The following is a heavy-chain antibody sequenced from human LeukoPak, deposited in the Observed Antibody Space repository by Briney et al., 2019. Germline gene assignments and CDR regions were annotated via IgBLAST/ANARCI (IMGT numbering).Heavy chain of an antibody. CDR1: GFTFSSYG. Sequence: GSLRLSCAASGFTFSSYGMSWVRQAPGKGLEWVSAISGSGGSTYYADSVKGRFTISRDNSKNTLYLQMNSLRAEDTAVYYCAKVDSSSWYYFDYWGQGTLVTVSS. V-gene: IGHV3-23*01. CDR2: ISGSGGST. CDR3: AKVDSSSWYYFDY. D-gene: IGHD6-13*01. J-gene: IGHJ4*02.